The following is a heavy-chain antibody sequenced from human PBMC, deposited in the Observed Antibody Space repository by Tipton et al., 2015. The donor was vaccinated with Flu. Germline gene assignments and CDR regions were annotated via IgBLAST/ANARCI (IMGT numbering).Heavy chain of an antibody. CDR2: IYYSGST. CDR1: GGSISSYY. V-gene: IGHV4-59*01. J-gene: IGHJ2*01. D-gene: IGHD6-13*01. Sequence: TLSLTCTVSGGSISSYYWSWIRQPPGKGLEWIGYIYYSGSTNYNPSLKSRVTISVDTSKNQFSLKLSSVTAADTAVYYCARVSGSSSRSQDWYFDLWGRGTLVTVSS. CDR3: ARVSGSSSRSQDWYFDL.